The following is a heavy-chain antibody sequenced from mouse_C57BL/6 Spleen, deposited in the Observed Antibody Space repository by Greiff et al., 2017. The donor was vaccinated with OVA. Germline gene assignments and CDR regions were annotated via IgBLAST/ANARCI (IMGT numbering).Heavy chain of an antibody. V-gene: IGHV1-53*01. CDR1: GYTFTSYW. J-gene: IGHJ3*01. CDR2: INPSNGGT. CDR3: AREDYYYGSSPAWFAY. D-gene: IGHD1-1*01. Sequence: QVQLQQPGTELVKPGASVKLSCKASGYTFTSYWMHWVKQRPGQGLEWIGNINPSNGGTNYNEKFKGKATLTVDKSSSTAYMQLSSLTSEDSAVYYCAREDYYYGSSPAWFAYWGQGTLVTVSA.